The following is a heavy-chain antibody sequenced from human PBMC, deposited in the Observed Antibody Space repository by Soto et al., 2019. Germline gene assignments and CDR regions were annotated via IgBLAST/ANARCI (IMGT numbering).Heavy chain of an antibody. CDR2: IRSKANSYAT. J-gene: IGHJ4*02. CDR1: GFTFSGSA. Sequence: EVQLVESGGGLVQPGGSLKLSCAASGFTFSGSAMLWVRQASGKGLEWVGRIRSKANSYATAYAASVKGRFTISRDDSKETGYLEMNSLKTEDKAVYYCTRHEGYCSGGRCKNFDYWGQGTLVTVSS. CDR3: TRHEGYCSGGRCKNFDY. V-gene: IGHV3-73*01. D-gene: IGHD2-15*01.